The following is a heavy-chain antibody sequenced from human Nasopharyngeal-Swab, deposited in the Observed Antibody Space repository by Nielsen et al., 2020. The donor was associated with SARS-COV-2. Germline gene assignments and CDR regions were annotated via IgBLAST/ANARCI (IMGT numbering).Heavy chain of an antibody. J-gene: IGHJ4*02. Sequence: GGSLRLSCEASGFTLSTYAMHWVRQAPGKGLEWVAVIPYDGSIKKSADSVEGRFTISRDNSKNTLYLQMNSLRVDDTAVYYCARGGSSGESSFDYWGQGTLVTVSA. V-gene: IGHV3-30-3*01. CDR3: ARGGSSGESSFDY. CDR1: GFTLSTYA. CDR2: IPYDGSIK. D-gene: IGHD5-12*01.